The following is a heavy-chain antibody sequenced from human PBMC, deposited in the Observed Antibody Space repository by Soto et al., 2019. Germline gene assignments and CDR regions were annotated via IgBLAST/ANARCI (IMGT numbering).Heavy chain of an antibody. CDR1: GFTFSSYA. Sequence: PGGSLRLSCAASGFTFSSYAMHWVRQAPGKGLERVAVISYDGSNKYYADSVKGRFTISRDNSKNTLYLQMNSLRAEDTAVYYCARVGPSPPRIAVAVYFDYWGQGTLVTVSS. CDR3: ARVGPSPPRIAVAVYFDY. J-gene: IGHJ4*02. CDR2: ISYDGSNK. D-gene: IGHD6-19*01. V-gene: IGHV3-30-3*01.